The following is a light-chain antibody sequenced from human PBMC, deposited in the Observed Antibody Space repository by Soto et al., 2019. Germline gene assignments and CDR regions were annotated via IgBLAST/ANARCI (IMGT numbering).Light chain of an antibody. CDR3: AAWDDSLSAVV. V-gene: IGLV1-47*01. Sequence: QSVLTQPPSASGTPGQRVTISCSGSSSNIGSNYVYWYQQLPGTAPKLLIYRNNQRPSGVPDRFSGSKSGTSASLAISGLRSEDGADYYCAAWDDSLSAVVFGTGTKVTVL. CDR1: SSNIGSNY. CDR2: RNN. J-gene: IGLJ1*01.